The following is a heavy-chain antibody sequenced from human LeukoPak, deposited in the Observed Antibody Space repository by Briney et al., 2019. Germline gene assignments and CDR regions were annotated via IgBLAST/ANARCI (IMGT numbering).Heavy chain of an antibody. CDR2: FSYSGSA. J-gene: IGHJ5*02. CDR1: GGSISSNH. V-gene: IGHV4-59*08. CDR3: VRVGYAYGPVGNWFDP. Sequence: SETLSLTCTVSGGSISSNHWSWIRQPPGKGLEWIADFSYSGSADYNPSLKSRVTISSDTSKNQFSVKLTSVTAADTAVYYCVRVGYAYGPVGNWFDPWGQGVPVTVSS. D-gene: IGHD5-18*01.